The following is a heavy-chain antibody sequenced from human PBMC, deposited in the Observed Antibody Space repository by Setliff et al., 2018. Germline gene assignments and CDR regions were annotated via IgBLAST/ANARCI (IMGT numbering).Heavy chain of an antibody. J-gene: IGHJ4*02. CDR2: ISHSGST. V-gene: IGHV4-38-2*02. CDR3: ARGNYYDSSGYSVDY. D-gene: IGHD3-22*01. CDR1: GYSISSGHY. Sequence: SETLSLTCTVSGYSISSGHYWGWIRQPPGKGLEWIGSISHSGSTYYNPSLKSRVTISVDTSKNQFSLKLSSVTAADTAVYYCARGNYYDSSGYSVDYWGQGTLVTVSS.